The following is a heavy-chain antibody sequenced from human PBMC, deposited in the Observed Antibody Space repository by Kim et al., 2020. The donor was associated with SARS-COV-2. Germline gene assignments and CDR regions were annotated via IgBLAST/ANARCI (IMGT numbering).Heavy chain of an antibody. CDR2: FGNTGSR. V-gene: IGHV3-48*01. Sequence: GGSLRLSCAVSGFIFDDYSFNWVRQAPGKGLEWISYFGNTGSRFYADSVKGRFTISADSDNNLMFLQMDGLRGEDTAVYFCARVAAGGDDLWWYFDLWGRGTPVSVSS. CDR1: GFIFDDYS. CDR3: ARVAAGGDDLWWYFDL. J-gene: IGHJ2*01. D-gene: IGHD3-16*01.